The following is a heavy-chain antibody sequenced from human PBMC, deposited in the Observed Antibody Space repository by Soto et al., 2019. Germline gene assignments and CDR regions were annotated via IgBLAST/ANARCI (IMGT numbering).Heavy chain of an antibody. CDR3: VRYIGGWKYFDH. D-gene: IGHD6-19*01. Sequence: SQTLSLTCAISGDSVSSKSAAWNWIRQSPSRGLEWLGRTYYRSKWYNDYAVSVKSRITIDPDTSKNQFSLQLNSVTPEDTAVYYCVRYIGGWKYFDHWGQGTLVTVSS. CDR2: TYYRSKWYN. V-gene: IGHV6-1*01. J-gene: IGHJ4*02. CDR1: GDSVSSKSAA.